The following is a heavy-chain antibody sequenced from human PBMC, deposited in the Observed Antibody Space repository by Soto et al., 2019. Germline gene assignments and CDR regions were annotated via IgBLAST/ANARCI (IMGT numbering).Heavy chain of an antibody. Sequence: SETLSLTCTVSGGSISSSSYYWGWIRQPPGKGLEWIGSIYYSGSTYYNPSLKSRVTISVDTSKNQFSLKLSSVTAADTAVYYCARNSIFRGHLLDYWGQGTLVTVSS. CDR3: ARNSIFRGHLLDY. V-gene: IGHV4-39*01. D-gene: IGHD2-21*01. CDR2: IYYSGST. J-gene: IGHJ4*02. CDR1: GGSISSSSYY.